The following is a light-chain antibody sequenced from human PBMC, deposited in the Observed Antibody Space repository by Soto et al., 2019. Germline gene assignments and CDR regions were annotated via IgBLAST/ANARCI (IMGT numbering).Light chain of an antibody. CDR1: RSDVGAYNY. Sequence: QSALTQPASVSGSPGQSIAISCTGTRSDVGAYNYVSWYQQHPGKAPKLMISEVTNRPSGVSDRFSGSKSGNTASLTISGLQAEDEADYYGSSFTSRVTFVFGTGTKVTVL. J-gene: IGLJ1*01. CDR3: SSFTSRVTFV. CDR2: EVT. V-gene: IGLV2-14*01.